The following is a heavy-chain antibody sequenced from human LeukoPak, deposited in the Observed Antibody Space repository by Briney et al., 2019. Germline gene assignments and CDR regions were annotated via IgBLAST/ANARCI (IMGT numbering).Heavy chain of an antibody. Sequence: ASVKVSCKASGYTFTSYGISWVRQAPGQGLEWMGWISAYNGNTNYAQKLQGRVTMTTDTSTSTAYMELRSLRSDDTAVYYCARDQDADMVATLRGEGAFDIWGQGTMVTVSS. CDR3: ARDQDADMVATLRGEGAFDI. J-gene: IGHJ3*02. V-gene: IGHV1-18*01. CDR2: ISAYNGNT. CDR1: GYTFTSYG. D-gene: IGHD5-12*01.